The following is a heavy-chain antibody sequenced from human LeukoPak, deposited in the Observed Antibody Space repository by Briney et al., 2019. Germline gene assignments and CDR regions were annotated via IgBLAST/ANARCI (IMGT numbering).Heavy chain of an antibody. CDR2: IYYSGST. CDR3: ARDTDGGTLDY. J-gene: IGHJ4*02. Sequence: SETLSLTCTVSGGSISSSSYYWGWIRQPPGKGLEWIGSIYYSGSTNYNPSLKSRVTISVDTSKNQFSLKLSSVTAADTAVYYCARDTDGGTLDYWGQGTLVTVSS. D-gene: IGHD4-23*01. CDR1: GGSISSSSYY. V-gene: IGHV4-39*07.